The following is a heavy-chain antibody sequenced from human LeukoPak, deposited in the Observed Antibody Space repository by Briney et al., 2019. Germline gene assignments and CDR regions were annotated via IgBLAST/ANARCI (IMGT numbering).Heavy chain of an antibody. V-gene: IGHV4-59*08. D-gene: IGHD6-13*01. J-gene: IGHJ3*02. Sequence: SETLSLTCTVSGGSISSYHWSWIRQPPGKGLEWIGYIYYGGRTNYNPSLKSRVTISVDTSKNQFSLKVSSVTAADTAVYYCARHEAGSWGSDAFDIWGQGTMVTVSS. CDR2: IYYGGRT. CDR3: ARHEAGSWGSDAFDI. CDR1: GGSISSYH.